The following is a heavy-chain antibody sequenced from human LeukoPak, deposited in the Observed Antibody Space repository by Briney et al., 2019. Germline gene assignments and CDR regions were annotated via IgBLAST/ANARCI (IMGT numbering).Heavy chain of an antibody. CDR3: AGGGGCSSTSCYFPHDY. Sequence: SVTLSLTCAVYGGSFSGYYWSWIRQPPGKGLEWIGEINHSGSTNYNPSLKSRVTISVDTSKNQFSLKLSSVTAADTAVYYCAGGGGCSSTSCYFPHDYWGQGTLVTVSS. J-gene: IGHJ4*02. CDR2: INHSGST. CDR1: GGSFSGYY. V-gene: IGHV4-34*01. D-gene: IGHD2-2*01.